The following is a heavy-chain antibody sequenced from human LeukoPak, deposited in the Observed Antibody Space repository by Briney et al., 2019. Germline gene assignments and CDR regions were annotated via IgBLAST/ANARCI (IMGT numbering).Heavy chain of an antibody. D-gene: IGHD3-22*01. CDR2: ISGSGDNT. CDR1: GFTFSSYW. V-gene: IGHV3-23*01. Sequence: GGSLRLSCAASGFTFSSYWMSWVRQAPGKGLEWVSIISGSGDNTYHADSVKGRFTISRDNSKNTLYLQMNSLRAEDTAVYYCAKDKGYDSSGYYPYWGQGILVTVSS. J-gene: IGHJ4*02. CDR3: AKDKGYDSSGYYPY.